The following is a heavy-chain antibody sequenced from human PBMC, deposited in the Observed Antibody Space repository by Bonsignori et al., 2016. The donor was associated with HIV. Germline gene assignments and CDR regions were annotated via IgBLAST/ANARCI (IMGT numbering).Heavy chain of an antibody. J-gene: IGHJ4*02. Sequence: VRQMPGKGLEWIGNIYYSGSAYYNPSLKSRVTMSVDTSTNQFSLRLNSVSAADTAVYYCARDLGHSGSYLDYWGQGTLVTVPQ. V-gene: IGHV4-39*07. D-gene: IGHD3-10*01. CDR3: ARDLGHSGSYLDY. CDR2: IYYSGSA.